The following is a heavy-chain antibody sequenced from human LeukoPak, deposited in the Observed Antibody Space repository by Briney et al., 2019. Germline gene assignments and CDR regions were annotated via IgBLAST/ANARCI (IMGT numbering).Heavy chain of an antibody. Sequence: PSETLSLTCTVSGGSISSYYWSWIRQPPGKGLEWIGYIYYSGSTNYNPSLKSRVTISVDTSKNQFSLKLSSVTAADTAVYYCASLIMVYAWVSDDAFDIWGQGTMVTVSS. V-gene: IGHV4-59*01. J-gene: IGHJ3*02. CDR3: ASLIMVYAWVSDDAFDI. CDR1: GGSISSYY. CDR2: IYYSGST. D-gene: IGHD2-8*01.